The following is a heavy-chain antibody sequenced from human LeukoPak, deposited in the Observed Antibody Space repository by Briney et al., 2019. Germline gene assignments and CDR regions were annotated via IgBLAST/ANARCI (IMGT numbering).Heavy chain of an antibody. CDR2: ISYDGSNK. J-gene: IGHJ3*02. D-gene: IGHD6-13*01. CDR3: ARSGAIAAVVHAFAI. CDR1: GFTFSSYG. Sequence: GGSLRLSCAASGFTFSSYGMQWVRQAPGKGLEWVAVISYDGSNKYYADSVKGRFTISRDNSKNTLYLQMNSLRAEDTAVYYCARSGAIAAVVHAFAIWGQGTMVTVSS. V-gene: IGHV3-30*03.